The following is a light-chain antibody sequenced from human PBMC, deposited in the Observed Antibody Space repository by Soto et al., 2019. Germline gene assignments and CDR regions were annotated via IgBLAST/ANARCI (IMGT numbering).Light chain of an antibody. CDR1: QSVSSSY. V-gene: IGKV3-20*01. CDR3: QQYGSSPGT. CDR2: GAS. Sequence: EIVLTQSPGTLSLSPGERATLSCRASQSVSSSYLAWYQQKPGQAPRLLIYGASSRATGIPDRFSGSGSGTDFTLTISRPEPEDFAVYYCQQYGSSPGTFGPGTKMEIK. J-gene: IGKJ2*01.